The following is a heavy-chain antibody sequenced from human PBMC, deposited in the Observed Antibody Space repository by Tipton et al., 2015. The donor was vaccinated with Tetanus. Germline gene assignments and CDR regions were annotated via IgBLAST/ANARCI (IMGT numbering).Heavy chain of an antibody. CDR3: VDSGGKPWSGSFLGTAFDI. CDR1: GGSISSSNW. J-gene: IGHJ3*02. V-gene: IGHV4-4*02. D-gene: IGHD3-3*01. CDR2: IYHTGSS. Sequence: TLSLTCVVSGGSISSSNWWSWVRQPPGKGLEWIADIYHTGSSNYNPSLKSRATISVDRSKNHFYLSMSSVTAADTAVYYCVDSGGKPWSGSFLGTAFDIWGQGRMVIVSS.